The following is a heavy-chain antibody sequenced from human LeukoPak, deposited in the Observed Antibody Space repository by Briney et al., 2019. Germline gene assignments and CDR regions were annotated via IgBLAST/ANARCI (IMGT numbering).Heavy chain of an antibody. V-gene: IGHV1-18*01. CDR1: GYTFTSYG. D-gene: IGHD2-2*01. CDR3: ARGFCSSTSCYWGGDFDY. Sequence: ASVKVSCKASGYTFTSYGISWVRQAPGQGLEWMGWISAYNGNTNYAQKLQGRVTMTTDTSTSTAYMELRSLRSDDTAVYYCARGFCSSTSCYWGGDFDYWGQGTLVTVSS. J-gene: IGHJ4*02. CDR2: ISAYNGNT.